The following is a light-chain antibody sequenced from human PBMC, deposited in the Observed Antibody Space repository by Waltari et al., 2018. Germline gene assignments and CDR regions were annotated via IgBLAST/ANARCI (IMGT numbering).Light chain of an antibody. J-gene: IGKJ1*01. V-gene: IGKV3-20*01. Sequence: EMVLTQSPGTLSLSPGERATLSCRASQTLTDNYLGWYQQKPGQPPRLLIYAASRRATGIPDRFSGSGSGTDFTLTITRLEPEDFAVFYCQHFGSSRWTFGQGIKVEIK. CDR1: QTLTDNY. CDR2: AAS. CDR3: QHFGSSRWT.